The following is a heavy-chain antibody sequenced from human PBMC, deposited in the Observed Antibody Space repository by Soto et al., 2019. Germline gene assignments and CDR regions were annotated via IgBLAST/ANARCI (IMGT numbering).Heavy chain of an antibody. CDR1: GYTFTSYG. J-gene: IGHJ6*02. D-gene: IGHD6-19*01. CDR3: ARDRQWLVRRGYYYGMDV. Sequence: QVQLVQSGAEVKKPGASVKVSCKASGYTFTSYGISWVRQAPGQGLEWMGWISAYNGNTNYAQKLQGRVTMTTDTSTSTGYMELRSLRSDDTAVYYCARDRQWLVRRGYYYGMDVWGQGTTVTVSS. CDR2: ISAYNGNT. V-gene: IGHV1-18*04.